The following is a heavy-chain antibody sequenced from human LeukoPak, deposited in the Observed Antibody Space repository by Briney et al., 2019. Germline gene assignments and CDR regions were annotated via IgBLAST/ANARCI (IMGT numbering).Heavy chain of an antibody. CDR2: IHYSGST. Sequence: SETLSLTCTVSGGSISSYYWSWIRQPPGKGLEWIGYIHYSGSTNYNPSLKSRVTISVDTSKNQFSLKLSSVTAADTAVYYCARVLAAAIGWFDPWGQGTLVTVSS. D-gene: IGHD6-13*01. V-gene: IGHV4-59*01. J-gene: IGHJ5*02. CDR3: ARVLAAAIGWFDP. CDR1: GGSISSYY.